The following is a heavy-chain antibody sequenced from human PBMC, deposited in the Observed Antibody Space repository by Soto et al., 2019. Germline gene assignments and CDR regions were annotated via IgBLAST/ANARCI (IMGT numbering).Heavy chain of an antibody. Sequence: QVQLVESGGGVVQPGRSLRLSCAASGFTFSSYGMHWVRQAPGKGLEWVAVIWYDGSNKYYADSVKGRFTISRDNSKNTLYLQMNSLRAEGTAVYYCAVGYCSGGSCYVQSFDYWGQGTLVTVSS. CDR1: GFTFSSYG. CDR2: IWYDGSNK. D-gene: IGHD2-15*01. J-gene: IGHJ4*02. V-gene: IGHV3-33*01. CDR3: AVGYCSGGSCYVQSFDY.